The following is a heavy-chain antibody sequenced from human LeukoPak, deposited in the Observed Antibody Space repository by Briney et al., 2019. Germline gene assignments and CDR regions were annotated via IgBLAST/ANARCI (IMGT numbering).Heavy chain of an antibody. J-gene: IGHJ6*03. CDR3: ARAITTVTTKNYYYYMDV. CDR2: INHSGST. V-gene: IGHV4-34*01. D-gene: IGHD4-11*01. CDR1: GGSFSGYY. Sequence: SETLSLTCAVYGGSFSGYYWSWIRQPPGKGLEWIGEINHSGSTNYNPSLKSRVTISVDTSKNQFSLKLSSVTAADTAVYYCARAITTVTTKNYYYYMDVWGKGTTVTVSS.